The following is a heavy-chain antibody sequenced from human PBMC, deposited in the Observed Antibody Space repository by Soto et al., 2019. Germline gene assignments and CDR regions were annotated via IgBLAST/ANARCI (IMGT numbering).Heavy chain of an antibody. V-gene: IGHV1-8*01. CDR1: GYTFTSYD. J-gene: IGHJ4*02. D-gene: IGHD5-18*01. Sequence: ASVKVSCKASGYTFTSYDINWVRQATGQGLEWTGWMNPNSGNTGYAQKFQGRVTMTRNTSISTAYMELSSLRSEDTAVYYCARTRVTAMDFVSLWGQGTLVTVSS. CDR3: ARTRVTAMDFVSL. CDR2: MNPNSGNT.